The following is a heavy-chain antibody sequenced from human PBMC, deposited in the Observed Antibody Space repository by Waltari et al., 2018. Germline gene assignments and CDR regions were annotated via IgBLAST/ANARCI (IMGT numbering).Heavy chain of an antibody. D-gene: IGHD5-12*01. V-gene: IGHV4-34*01. CDR2: INHSGST. CDR1: GGSFSGYY. CDR3: ARGVDIGATIPLDY. Sequence: QVQLQQWGAGLLKPSETLSLTCAVYGGSFSGYYWSWIRQPPGKGLEWIGEINHSGSTNYNPSLKSRVTISVDTSKNQFSLKLSSVTAADTAVYYCARGVDIGATIPLDYWGQGTLVTVSS. J-gene: IGHJ4*02.